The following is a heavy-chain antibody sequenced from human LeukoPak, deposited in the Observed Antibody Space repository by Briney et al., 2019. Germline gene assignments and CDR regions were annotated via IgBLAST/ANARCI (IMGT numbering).Heavy chain of an antibody. CDR2: ISGYNDNT. CDR1: GYTFTSYG. CDR3: ARESGFYGSGSRY. J-gene: IGHJ4*02. Sequence: ASVKVSCKTSGYTFTSYGIIWVRQAPGQGLEWMGWISGYNDNTKYTQKLQGRVTMTTDTSTSTAYMELSSLRSEDTAVYYCARESGFYGSGSRYWGQGTLVTVSS. D-gene: IGHD3-10*01. V-gene: IGHV1-18*01.